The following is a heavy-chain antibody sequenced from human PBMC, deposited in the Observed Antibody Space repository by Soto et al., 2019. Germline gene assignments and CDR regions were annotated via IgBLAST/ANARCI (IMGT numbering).Heavy chain of an antibody. CDR3: ARDSGPWQWLPSRYYYYYYYMDV. J-gene: IGHJ6*03. CDR1: GFTFSSYS. Sequence: EVQLVESGGGLVQPGGSLRLSCAASGFTFSSYSMNWVRQAPGKGLEWVSYISSSSSTIYYADSVKGRFTISRDNAKNSLYLQMNSLRAEDTAVYYCARDSGPWQWLPSRYYYYYYYMDVWGQGTTVTVSS. CDR2: ISSSSSTI. D-gene: IGHD6-19*01. V-gene: IGHV3-48*01.